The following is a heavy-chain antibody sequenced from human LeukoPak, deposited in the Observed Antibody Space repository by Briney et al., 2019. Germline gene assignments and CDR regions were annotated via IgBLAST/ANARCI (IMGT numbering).Heavy chain of an antibody. Sequence: GGSLRLSCAASGFTVSSNYMSWVRQAPGKGLEWVSVIYSGGSTYYADSVKGRLTISRHNSKNTLYLQMNSLRAEDTAVYYCARVRSGYYYNDYWGQGTLVTVSS. CDR1: GFTVSSNY. V-gene: IGHV3-53*04. J-gene: IGHJ4*02. CDR3: ARVRSGYYYNDY. D-gene: IGHD3-22*01. CDR2: IYSGGST.